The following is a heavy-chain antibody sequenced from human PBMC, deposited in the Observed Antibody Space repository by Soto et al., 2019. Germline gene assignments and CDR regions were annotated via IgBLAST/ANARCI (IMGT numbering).Heavy chain of an antibody. CDR1: LFTFSSYS. J-gene: IGHJ5*02. CDR3: AREAGTWHLPLNWFEP. V-gene: IGHV3-48*02. Sequence: PVGSLRLSCSASLFTFSSYSMNLVLHSPFKGLEWVSYISSSSSTIYYADSVKGRFTISRDNAKNSLYLQMNSLRDEDTAVYYCAREAGTWHLPLNWFEPWGQGTLVTVSS. CDR2: ISSSSSTI. D-gene: IGHD6-19*01.